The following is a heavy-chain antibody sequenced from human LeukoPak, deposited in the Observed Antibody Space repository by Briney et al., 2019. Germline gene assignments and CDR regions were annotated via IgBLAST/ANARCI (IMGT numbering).Heavy chain of an antibody. J-gene: IGHJ5*02. Sequence: SVKVSCKASGGTFSSYAISWVRQAPGQGLEWMGRIIPIFGTANYAQKLQGRVTITTDESASTAYMELSSLRSEDTAVYYCASGPGGSNEIFDPWGQGTLVTVSS. D-gene: IGHD3-16*01. V-gene: IGHV1-69*05. CDR2: IIPIFGTA. CDR1: GGTFSSYA. CDR3: ASGPGGSNEIFDP.